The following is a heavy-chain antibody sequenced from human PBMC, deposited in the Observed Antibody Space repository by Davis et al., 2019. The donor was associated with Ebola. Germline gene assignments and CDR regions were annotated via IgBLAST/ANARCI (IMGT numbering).Heavy chain of an antibody. CDR3: ARRRDYDAFDI. D-gene: IGHD2-21*01. J-gene: IGHJ3*02. Sequence: SVKVSCKASGGTFSSYAISWVRHAPGQGLEWMGGIIPIFGTANYAQKFQGRVTITADESTSTAYMELSSLRSDDTAVYYCARRRDYDAFDIWGQGTMVTVSS. CDR2: IIPIFGTA. CDR1: GGTFSSYA. V-gene: IGHV1-69*13.